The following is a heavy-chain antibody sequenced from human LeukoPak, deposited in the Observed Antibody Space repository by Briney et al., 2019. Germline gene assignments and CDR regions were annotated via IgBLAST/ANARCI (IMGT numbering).Heavy chain of an antibody. V-gene: IGHV3-53*01. Sequence: GGSLRLSCAASGFTFSDYYMAWIRQAPGKGLEWVSFIYSDNTHYSDSVKGRFTISRDNSKNTLYLQMNSLRAEDTAVYYCARRAGAYSHPYDYWGQGTLVTVSS. CDR2: IYSDNT. D-gene: IGHD4/OR15-4a*01. CDR3: ARRAGAYSHPYDY. J-gene: IGHJ4*02. CDR1: GFTFSDYY.